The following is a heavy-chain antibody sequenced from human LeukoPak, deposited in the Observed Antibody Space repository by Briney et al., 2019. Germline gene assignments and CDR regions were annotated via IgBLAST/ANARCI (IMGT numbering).Heavy chain of an antibody. CDR2: TYSGGST. J-gene: IGHJ4*02. CDR3: ASGIRAFDN. CDR1: GFTFNSYE. D-gene: IGHD1-26*01. Sequence: GGSLRLSCAASGFTFNSYEMYWVRQAPGKGLEWVSVTYSGGSTYYADSVKGRCTISRDNSKNTLYLQMNSLRGEDTAVYYCASGIRAFDNWGQGTLVTVSA. V-gene: IGHV3-66*01.